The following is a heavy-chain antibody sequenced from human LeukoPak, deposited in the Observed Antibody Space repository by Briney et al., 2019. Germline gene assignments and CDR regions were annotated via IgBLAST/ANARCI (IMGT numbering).Heavy chain of an antibody. Sequence: ASVKVSCKASGYTFTSYAMHWVRQAPGQRLEWMGWINAGNGNTKYSQEFQGRVTITRDTSASTAYMELSSLRSEDMAVYYCAREMRSGWYGDDAFDIWGQGTMVTVSS. CDR1: GYTFTSYA. J-gene: IGHJ3*02. D-gene: IGHD6-19*01. V-gene: IGHV1-3*03. CDR2: INAGNGNT. CDR3: AREMRSGWYGDDAFDI.